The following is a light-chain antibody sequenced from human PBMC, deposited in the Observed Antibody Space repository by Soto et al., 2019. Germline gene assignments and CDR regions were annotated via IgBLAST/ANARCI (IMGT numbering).Light chain of an antibody. V-gene: IGKV3-20*01. J-gene: IGKJ2*01. CDR2: GAS. Sequence: EIVLTQSPGTLSLSPGERATLSCRASQSLSSYLAWYQQKPGQAPRLLIYGASSRATGIPGRFSGSGSGTHFTLTISRLEPEDFAVYYCRQYGSSPSYTFGQGTKLEIK. CDR3: RQYGSSPSYT. CDR1: QSLSSY.